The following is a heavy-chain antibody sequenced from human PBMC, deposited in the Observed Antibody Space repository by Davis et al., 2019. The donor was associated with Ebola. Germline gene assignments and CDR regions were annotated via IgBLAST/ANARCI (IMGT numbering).Heavy chain of an antibody. CDR2: INHSGST. CDR3: ARCIVVVPAAIPYYYYYYMDV. Sequence: SETLSLTCAVYGGSFSGYYWSWIRQPPGKGLEWIGEINHSGSTNYKPSLKSRVNISEDTSKNQSSLKLGSVTAADTAVYYRARCIVVVPAAIPYYYYYYMDVWGKGTTVTVSS. V-gene: IGHV4-34*01. J-gene: IGHJ6*03. CDR1: GGSFSGYY. D-gene: IGHD2-2*02.